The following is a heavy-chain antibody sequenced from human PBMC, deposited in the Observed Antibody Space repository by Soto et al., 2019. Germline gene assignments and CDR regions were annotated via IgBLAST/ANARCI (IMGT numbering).Heavy chain of an antibody. CDR2: ITKTDGSV. CDR1: GFAFTDYT. V-gene: IGHV3-48*01. D-gene: IGHD1-7*01. J-gene: IGHJ4*02. Sequence: PGGSLRLSCAASGFAFTDYTMNWVRQAPGEGLEWISYITKTDGSVYYADSVKGRFTISRDNAKNSLYLQMNSPRAEDTALYYCARDWNYSFYFWGRVILVTVSS. CDR3: ARDWNYSFYF.